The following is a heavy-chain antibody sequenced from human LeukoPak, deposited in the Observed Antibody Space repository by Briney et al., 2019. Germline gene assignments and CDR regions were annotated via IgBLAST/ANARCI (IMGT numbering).Heavy chain of an antibody. CDR3: ALAGYSSSWYLFPFDY. D-gene: IGHD6-13*01. CDR1: GFTLSRNA. V-gene: IGHV3-23*01. J-gene: IGHJ4*02. Sequence: GGSLRLSCAVSGFTLSRNAMTWVRQAPGKGLQWISSISVSGDATDYADSVKGRFTISRDNSKNTLYLQMNSLRAEDTAVYYCALAGYSSSWYLFPFDYWGQGTLVTVSS. CDR2: ISVSGDAT.